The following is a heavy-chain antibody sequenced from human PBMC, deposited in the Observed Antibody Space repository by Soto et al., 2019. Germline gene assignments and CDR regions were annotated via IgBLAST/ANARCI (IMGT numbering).Heavy chain of an antibody. CDR2: INHSGST. CDR3: GKYRGQLVYFDY. D-gene: IGHD6-6*01. J-gene: IGHJ4*02. CDR1: GGSFSGYY. Sequence: PSETLSLTCAVYGGSFSGYYWSWIRQPPGKGLEWIGEINHSGSTNYNPSLKSRVTISVDTSKNQFSLKLSSVTAADTAVYYCGKYRGQLVYFDYGGQETLFTVPS. V-gene: IGHV4-34*01.